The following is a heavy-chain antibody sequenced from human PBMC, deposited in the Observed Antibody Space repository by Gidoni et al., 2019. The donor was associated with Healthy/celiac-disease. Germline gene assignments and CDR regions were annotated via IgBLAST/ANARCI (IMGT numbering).Heavy chain of an antibody. Sequence: EVQLVESGGGLVQPGGSLRLSCAASGFTFSSSSMNWVRQAPGKGLEWVSYISSSSSTIHYADSVKGRFTISRDNAKNSLYLQMNSLRDEDTAVYYCARFEGSGYDYYYYYGMDVWGQGTTVTVSS. CDR2: ISSSSSTI. J-gene: IGHJ6*02. V-gene: IGHV3-48*02. D-gene: IGHD5-12*01. CDR3: ARFEGSGYDYYYYYGMDV. CDR1: GFTFSSSS.